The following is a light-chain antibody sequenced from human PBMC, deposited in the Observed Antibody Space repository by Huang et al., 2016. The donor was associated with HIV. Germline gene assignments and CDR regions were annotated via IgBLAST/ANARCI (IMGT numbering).Light chain of an antibody. V-gene: IGKV4-1*01. CDR1: QTILHDSDSRNY. CDR3: QQYYSSPFT. CDR2: WAS. Sequence: DIVMTQSPDSLAVSLGERATINCKSSQTILHDSDSRNYLAWYQQKPGQPPKLLIHWASIRQSGVPDRVIGSGSGTDFTHTISGLQAEDVAVYYCQQYYSSPFTFGPGTNVDI. J-gene: IGKJ3*01.